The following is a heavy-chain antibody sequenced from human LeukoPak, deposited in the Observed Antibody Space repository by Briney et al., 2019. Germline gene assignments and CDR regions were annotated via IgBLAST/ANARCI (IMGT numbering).Heavy chain of an antibody. J-gene: IGHJ5*02. CDR1: GYTFTSYG. Sequence: ASVKVSCKASGYTFTSYGISWVRQAPGQGLEWMGWISAYNGNTNYAQKLQGRVTMTTDTSTSTAYMELRRLRSDDTDVYYCARDLRYCSSTSCYRQIGWFDPWGQGTLVTVSS. V-gene: IGHV1-18*01. CDR2: ISAYNGNT. D-gene: IGHD2-2*02. CDR3: ARDLRYCSSTSCYRQIGWFDP.